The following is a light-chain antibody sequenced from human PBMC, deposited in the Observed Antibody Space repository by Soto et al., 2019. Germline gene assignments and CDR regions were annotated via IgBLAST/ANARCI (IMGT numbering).Light chain of an antibody. V-gene: IGKV1-12*01. J-gene: IGKJ5*01. CDR3: QQANSFPIN. CDR1: QGISTL. Sequence: DIQMTQSPYSVSASVGDRVTITCRASQGISTLLAWYQQKPGKGPKLLIYAASSLQSGVPSRFSGSGSGTDFTLTISSLQPEDFATYYCQQANSFPINFGQGTRLEIK. CDR2: AAS.